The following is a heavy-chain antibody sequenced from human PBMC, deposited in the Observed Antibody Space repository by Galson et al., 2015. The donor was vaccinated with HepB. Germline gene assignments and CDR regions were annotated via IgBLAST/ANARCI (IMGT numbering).Heavy chain of an antibody. CDR2: ISSRGGVTT. V-gene: IGHV3-48*02. Sequence: SLRLSCAASGFTFNIYSMNWIRQAPGKGPEWVSYISSRGGVTTHYADSVKGRFTVARDDAKNSLYLQMNSLRDEDTAVYYCARRGTTCFDYWGQGTLVTVSS. D-gene: IGHD1-26*01. J-gene: IGHJ4*02. CDR1: GFTFNIYS. CDR3: ARRGTTCFDY.